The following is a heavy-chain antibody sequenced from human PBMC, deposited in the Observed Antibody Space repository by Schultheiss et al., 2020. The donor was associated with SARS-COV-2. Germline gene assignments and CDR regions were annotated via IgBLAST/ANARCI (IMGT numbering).Heavy chain of an antibody. CDR2: INHSGST. CDR1: GGSFSGYY. Sequence: SETLSLTCAVYGGSFSGYYWSWIRQPPGKGLEWIGEINHSGSTNYNPSLKSRVTISVDTSKNQFSLKLSSVTAADTAVYYCARGCGNDAFDIWGQGTMVTVSS. CDR3: ARGCGNDAFDI. J-gene: IGHJ3*02. D-gene: IGHD1-26*01. V-gene: IGHV4-34*01.